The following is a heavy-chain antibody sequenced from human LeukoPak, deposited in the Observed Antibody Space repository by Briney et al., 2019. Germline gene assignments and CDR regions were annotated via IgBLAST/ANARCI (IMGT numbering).Heavy chain of an antibody. Sequence: ASVKVSCKASGYTFTGYYMHWVRQAPGQGLEWMGWIYSNSGGTKYAQKFQGWVSMTRDTSISTAYMELSRLRSDDTAVYYCARLGCSSTSCLAYPRYYYYYMDVWGKGTTVTVSS. V-gene: IGHV1-2*04. J-gene: IGHJ6*03. CDR2: IYSNSGGT. CDR3: ARLGCSSTSCLAYPRYYYYYMDV. CDR1: GYTFTGYY. D-gene: IGHD2-2*01.